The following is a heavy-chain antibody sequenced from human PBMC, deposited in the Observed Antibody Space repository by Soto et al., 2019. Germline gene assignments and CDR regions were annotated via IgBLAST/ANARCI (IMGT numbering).Heavy chain of an antibody. CDR2: FIPLFGTA. D-gene: IGHD3-9*01. CDR3: AGVLRYFDWFTQMAFHY. J-gene: IGHJ4*02. CDR1: GGTFSSYS. V-gene: IGHV1-69*06. Sequence: SVKVSCKASGGTFSSYSISWVRQAPGQGLEWMGGFIPLFGTANYAQKFQGRVTITADKSTSTAYMELSSLRSEDSAVYYCAGVLRYFDWFTQMAFHYWGQGTLVTVSS.